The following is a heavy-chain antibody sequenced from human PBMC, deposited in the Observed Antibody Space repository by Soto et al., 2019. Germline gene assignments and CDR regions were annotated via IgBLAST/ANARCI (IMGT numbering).Heavy chain of an antibody. D-gene: IGHD3-10*01. CDR3: AKAFPFSVSRVDV. V-gene: IGHV3-30*18. Sequence: VAVISYDGSNKYYADSVKGRFTISRDNSKNTLYLQMNSLRAEDTAVYYCAKAFPFSVSRVDVWGQGTTVTVSS. J-gene: IGHJ6*02. CDR2: ISYDGSNK.